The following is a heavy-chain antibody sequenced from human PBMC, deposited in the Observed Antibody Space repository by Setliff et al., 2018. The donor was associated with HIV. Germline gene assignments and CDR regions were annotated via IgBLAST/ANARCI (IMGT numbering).Heavy chain of an antibody. J-gene: IGHJ5*02. Sequence: SETLSLTCTVSGGSINSGSYYWNWIRQPAGKGLEWIGHIYASGSTNYNPSLKSRVTMSVDTSKNQFSLKPNSLIAADTAVYYCARVSRLHPFDPWGQGVRVTVSS. D-gene: IGHD2-15*01. CDR1: GGSINSGSYY. CDR2: IYASGST. V-gene: IGHV4-61*09. CDR3: ARVSRLHPFDP.